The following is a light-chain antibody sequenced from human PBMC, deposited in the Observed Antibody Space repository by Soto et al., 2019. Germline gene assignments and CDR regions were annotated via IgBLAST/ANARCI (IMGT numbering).Light chain of an antibody. J-gene: IGKJ2*01. CDR2: AAS. V-gene: IGKV1-9*01. CDR1: QGISSY. CDR3: QQLNSYPQT. Sequence: DIQLTQSPSFLSASVGDRVTITCRASQGISSYLAWYQQKPGKAPKLLIYAASTLQSGVPSRFSGSGSRTEFTLTISRLQPEDFATYYCQQLNSYPQTFGQGTKLEIK.